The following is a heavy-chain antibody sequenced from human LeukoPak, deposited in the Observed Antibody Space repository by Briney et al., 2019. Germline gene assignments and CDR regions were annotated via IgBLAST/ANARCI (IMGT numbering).Heavy chain of an antibody. CDR1: GGSISSSSYY. V-gene: IGHV4-39*07. CDR3: ARTVSGSYFL. J-gene: IGHJ4*02. CDR2: IYYSGSA. D-gene: IGHD3-10*01. Sequence: SETLSLTCTVSGGSISSSSYYWGWIRQTPGQGLEWIGNIYYSGSAHYNPSLKSRVTISVDKSKNQFSLKLSSMTAADTAVYYCARTVSGSYFLWGQGTLVTVSS.